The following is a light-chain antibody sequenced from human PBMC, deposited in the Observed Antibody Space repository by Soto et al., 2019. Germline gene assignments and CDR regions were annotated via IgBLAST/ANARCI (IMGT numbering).Light chain of an antibody. CDR2: GVT. J-gene: IGLJ2*01. V-gene: IGLV2-14*01. CDR1: SIDVGGYNY. Sequence: QSALTQPASVSGSPGQSITISCTGTSIDVGGYNYVSWYQHHPGKAPKLMIYGVTNRPSWLSIRFSGSRSGNTASLTISGLQPVDEADYYFTSYIHRRTLVVFGGGTNLTVL. CDR3: TSYIHRRTLVV.